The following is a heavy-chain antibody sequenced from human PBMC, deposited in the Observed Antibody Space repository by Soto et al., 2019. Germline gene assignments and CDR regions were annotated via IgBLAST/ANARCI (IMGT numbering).Heavy chain of an antibody. D-gene: IGHD5-18*01. J-gene: IGHJ4*02. V-gene: IGHV4-31*03. CDR3: AREKDSYGLDY. Sequence: SETLSLTCTVSGGSISSGGYYWSWIRQHPGKGLEWIGYIYYSGSTYYNPSLKSRVTISVDTSKNQFSLKLSSVTAADTAVYYCAREKDSYGLDYWGQGTLVTVSS. CDR1: GGSISSGGYY. CDR2: IYYSGST.